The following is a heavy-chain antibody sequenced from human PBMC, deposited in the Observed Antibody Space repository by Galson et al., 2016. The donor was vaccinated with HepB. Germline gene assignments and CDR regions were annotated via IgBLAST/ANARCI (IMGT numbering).Heavy chain of an antibody. CDR3: ARGEYSNNWYYRY. CDR2: INHSGST. J-gene: IGHJ4*02. V-gene: IGHV4-34*01. Sequence: SETLSLTCAVYGGSFRNYYWNWIRQPPGKGLEWIGEINHSGSTNYNSSLKSRVTISIDMSKNEVSLNLTSVTAADTAVYYCARGEYSNNWYYRYWGQGTLVSVSS. CDR1: GGSFRNYY. D-gene: IGHD6-13*01.